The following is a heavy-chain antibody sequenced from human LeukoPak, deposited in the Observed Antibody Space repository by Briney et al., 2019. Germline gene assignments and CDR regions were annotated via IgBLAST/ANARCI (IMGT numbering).Heavy chain of an antibody. CDR3: XXXYXSGDSCXSDAFDI. D-gene: IGHD2-15*01. Sequence: GGSLRLSCATSGFTFSRYWMSWVRQAPGKGLEWVANIKQDGSEKYYVDSVKGRFTISRDNAKNSLYLQMNSLRADDTAMYYCXXXYXSGDSCXSDAFDIWGQGTMVTVSS. CDR2: IKQDGSEK. V-gene: IGHV3-7*01. J-gene: IGHJ3*02. CDR1: GFTFSRYW.